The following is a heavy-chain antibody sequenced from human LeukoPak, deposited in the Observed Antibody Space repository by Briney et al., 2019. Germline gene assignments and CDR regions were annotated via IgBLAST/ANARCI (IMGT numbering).Heavy chain of an antibody. D-gene: IGHD6-19*01. CDR3: GKTTTGYSSGRYPGWPVDY. CDR1: GFTFNSYA. V-gene: IGHV3-23*01. J-gene: IGHJ4*02. Sequence: GGSLGLSCAASGFTFNSYAMYWVRQAPGKGLEWVSGIFGSGGSAHYADSVKGRFTISRDNSKNTVYLQMDSLRVEDTAVYYCGKTTTGYSSGRYPGWPVDYWGQGTLVTVSS. CDR2: IFGSGGSA.